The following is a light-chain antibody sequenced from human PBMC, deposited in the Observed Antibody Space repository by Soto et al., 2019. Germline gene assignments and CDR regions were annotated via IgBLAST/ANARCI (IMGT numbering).Light chain of an antibody. CDR2: GAS. Sequence: EIVLTQSPGTLSLSPGERATLSCRASQTVSTNYIAWYQKKPGRSPRLLIYGASNRATGLPDRFSGSGSGTDFTLTISRLEPEDSAVHCCPHYGGRWTFGQGTKVEIK. CDR3: PHYGGRWT. V-gene: IGKV3-20*01. J-gene: IGKJ1*01. CDR1: QTVSTNY.